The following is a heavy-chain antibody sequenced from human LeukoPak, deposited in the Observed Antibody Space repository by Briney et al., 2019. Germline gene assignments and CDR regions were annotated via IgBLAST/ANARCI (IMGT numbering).Heavy chain of an antibody. V-gene: IGHV4-59*08. Sequence: SETLSLTCTVSGGSISSYYWTWIRQTPGAGLEWIGYIYNSGNTNYNPSLQSRVTISVDTSSTQFSLKLSSVTAADTAVYYCARQPSSSSPWSRVFGSAQNPAIAAFDIWGHGTMVTVSS. CDR3: ARQPSSSSPWSRVFGSAQNPAIAAFDI. J-gene: IGHJ3*02. CDR1: GGSISSYY. D-gene: IGHD6-13*01. CDR2: IYNSGNT.